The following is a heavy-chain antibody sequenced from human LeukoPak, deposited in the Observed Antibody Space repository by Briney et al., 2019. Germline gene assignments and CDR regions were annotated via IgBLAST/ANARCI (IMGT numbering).Heavy chain of an antibody. V-gene: IGHV1-24*01. J-gene: IGHJ5*02. CDR2: FDPEDGET. Sequence: ASVKVSCKVSGYTLTELSMHWVRQAPGKGLEWMGGFDPEDGETIYAQKFQGRVTMTEDTSTDTAYMELSSLRSEDTAVYYCATSPKDYYDSSGYSPLDPWGQGTLVTVSS. D-gene: IGHD3-22*01. CDR1: GYTLTELS. CDR3: ATSPKDYYDSSGYSPLDP.